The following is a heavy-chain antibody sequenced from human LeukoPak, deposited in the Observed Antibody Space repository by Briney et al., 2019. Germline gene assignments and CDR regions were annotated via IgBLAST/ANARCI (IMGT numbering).Heavy chain of an antibody. CDR1: GYAFTSYG. D-gene: IGHD3-10*01. V-gene: IGHV1-18*04. CDR2: ISAYTGNT. J-gene: IGHJ5*02. Sequence: ASVKVSCTASGYAFTSYGISWVRQDPGQGVEWMGWISAYTGNTNYAQKLKGRVTMTIDTSTSTAYMELRSLRSDDTAVYYCARDLVDTMVRGVNWFDPWGQGTLVTVSS. CDR3: ARDLVDTMVRGVNWFDP.